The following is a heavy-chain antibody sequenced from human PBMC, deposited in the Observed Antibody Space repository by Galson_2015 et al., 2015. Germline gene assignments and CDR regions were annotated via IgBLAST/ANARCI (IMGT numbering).Heavy chain of an antibody. CDR3: AKDPSRPPYCSSTSCPPRFLDYYGMDV. D-gene: IGHD2-2*01. CDR2: ISGSGGST. CDR1: GFTFSSYA. J-gene: IGHJ6*02. V-gene: IGHV3-23*01. Sequence: SLRLSCAASGFTFSSYAMSWVRQAPGKGLEWVPAISGSGGSTYYADSVKGRFTISRDNSKNTLYLQMNSLRAEDTAVYYCAKDPSRPPYCSSTSCPPRFLDYYGMDVWAKGPRSPSP.